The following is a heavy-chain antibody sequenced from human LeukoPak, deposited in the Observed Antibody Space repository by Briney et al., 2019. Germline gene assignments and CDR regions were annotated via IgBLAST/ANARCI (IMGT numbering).Heavy chain of an antibody. J-gene: IGHJ4*02. CDR1: GGSISSYY. D-gene: IGHD4-17*01. CDR3: ARGRDHGDYGY. Sequence: PSGTLSLTCAVSGGSISSYYWSWIRQPPGKGLEWIGYIYYSGSTNYNPSLKSRVTISVDTSKNQFSLKLSSVTAADTAVYYCARGRDHGDYGYWGQGTLVTVSS. CDR2: IYYSGST. V-gene: IGHV4-59*01.